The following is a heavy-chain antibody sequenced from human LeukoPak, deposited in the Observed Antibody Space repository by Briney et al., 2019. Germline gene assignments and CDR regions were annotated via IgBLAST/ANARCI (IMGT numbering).Heavy chain of an antibody. D-gene: IGHD2-21*02. V-gene: IGHV3-66*01. J-gene: IGHJ4*02. CDR2: IYTGGRR. Sequence: PGGSLRLSCAASGFTFSSYAMSWVRQAPGKGLEWVSVIYTGGRRDYGDSVRGRFSISRDNSKNTVSLQMNSLRGDDTALYYCARGQAYCGPDCYSDWGQGTLVTVSA. CDR3: ARGQAYCGPDCYSD. CDR1: GFTFSSYA.